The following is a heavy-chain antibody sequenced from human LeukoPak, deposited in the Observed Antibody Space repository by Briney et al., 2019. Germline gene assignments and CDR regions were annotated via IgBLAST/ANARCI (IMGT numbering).Heavy chain of an antibody. Sequence: GRSLRLSCAASGFTFDDYAMHWVRQAPGKGLEWFSGISWNSGSIGYADSVKGRFTISRDNAKNSLYLQMNSLRAEDTALYYCAKGGLRYFDWGFDPWGQGTLVTVSS. J-gene: IGHJ5*02. CDR1: GFTFDDYA. V-gene: IGHV3-9*01. D-gene: IGHD3-9*01. CDR3: AKGGLRYFDWGFDP. CDR2: ISWNSGSI.